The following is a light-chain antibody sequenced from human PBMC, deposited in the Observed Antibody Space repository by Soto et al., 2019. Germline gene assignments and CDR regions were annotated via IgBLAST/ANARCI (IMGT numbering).Light chain of an antibody. CDR2: DAS. V-gene: IGKV1-5*01. J-gene: IGKJ1*01. CDR3: QQYNSYSGT. Sequence: DIHMTQSPSTLSASVGDRVTITCRASQSISTWLAWYQQKPGQAPKLLIYDASSLQSGVPSRFSDSGFGTEFTLTIRSLQPDDFATYYCQQYNSYSGTFGQGTKVEVK. CDR1: QSISTW.